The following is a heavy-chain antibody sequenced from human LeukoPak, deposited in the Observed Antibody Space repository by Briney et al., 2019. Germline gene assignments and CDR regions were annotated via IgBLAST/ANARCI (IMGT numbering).Heavy chain of an antibody. J-gene: IGHJ5*02. CDR1: GFTFSSFW. Sequence: GGSLRLSCAASGFTFSSFWMTWVRQAPGKGLEWVANIKKDGSEKYYVDSVKGRFTISRGNAKNSLYLQMNSLRAEDTAMYYCVRGHSIGDDPWGQGTLVTVSS. CDR3: VRGHSIGDDP. V-gene: IGHV3-7*01. CDR2: IKKDGSEK. D-gene: IGHD3-16*01.